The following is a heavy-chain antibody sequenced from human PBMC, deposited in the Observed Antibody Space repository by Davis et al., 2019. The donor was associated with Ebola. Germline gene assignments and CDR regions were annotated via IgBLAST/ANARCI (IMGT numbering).Heavy chain of an antibody. CDR3: ASGNFWTRDY. V-gene: IGHV3-7*01. CDR1: RFTFSNYW. D-gene: IGHD3/OR15-3a*01. CDR2: INRDGSEK. J-gene: IGHJ4*02. Sequence: PGGSLRLSCAASRFTFSNYWMSWVRQAPGKGLEWVANINRDGSEKYYVDSVKGRFAISRDNAKNSLSLHMNNLRAEDTALYYCASGNFWTRDYWGQGTPVTVSS.